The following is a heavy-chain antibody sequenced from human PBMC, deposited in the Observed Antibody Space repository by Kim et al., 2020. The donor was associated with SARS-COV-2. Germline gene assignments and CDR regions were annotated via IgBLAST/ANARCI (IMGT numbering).Heavy chain of an antibody. CDR2: IKSKTDGGKT. CDR3: TSDPDPYYYYYGMDV. J-gene: IGHJ6*02. V-gene: IGHV3-15*01. CDR1: GFTFSNAW. Sequence: GGSLRLSCAASGFTFSNAWMSWVRQAPGKGLEWVARIKSKTDGGKTDYAAPGKGRFTSKRDDSKHTLYLQMNSLKTEDTAVYYCTSDPDPYYYYYGMDVWGQGTTVTVSS.